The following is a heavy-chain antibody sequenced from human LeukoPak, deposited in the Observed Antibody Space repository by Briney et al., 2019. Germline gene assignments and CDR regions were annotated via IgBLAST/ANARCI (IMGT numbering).Heavy chain of an antibody. V-gene: IGHV3-74*01. CDR3: AKDYCRGGNCPLPFFDS. D-gene: IGHD2-15*01. Sequence: GGSLRLSCTASGFSFSGHWMHWARQLPGKGLVWVSRISPTGSTTSYADSVKGRFTISRDSSKNTLYLQMNSLRAEDTATYYCAKDYCRGGNCPLPFFDSWGQGTLVTASS. J-gene: IGHJ4*02. CDR2: ISPTGSTT. CDR1: GFSFSGHW.